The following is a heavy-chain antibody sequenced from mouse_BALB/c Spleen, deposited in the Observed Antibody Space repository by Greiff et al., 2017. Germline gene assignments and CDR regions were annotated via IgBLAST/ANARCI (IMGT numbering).Heavy chain of an antibody. J-gene: IGHJ3*01. Sequence: QVHVKQPGAELVRPGASVKLSCKASGYSFTSYWMNWVKQRPGQGLEWIGMIHPSDSETRLNQKFKDKATLTVDKSSSTAYMQLSSPTSEDSAVYYCARGYGSSPWFAYWGQGTLVTVSA. CDR1: GYSFTSYW. CDR3: ARGYGSSPWFAY. D-gene: IGHD1-1*01. CDR2: IHPSDSET. V-gene: IGHV1-61*01.